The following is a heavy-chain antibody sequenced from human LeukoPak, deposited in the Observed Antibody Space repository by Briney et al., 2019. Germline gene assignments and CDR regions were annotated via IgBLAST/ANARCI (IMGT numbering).Heavy chain of an antibody. V-gene: IGHV3-30-3*01. J-gene: IGHJ3*02. CDR3: ARVDGDYANSPYGAFDI. Sequence: PGRSLRLSCAASGFTFSSYAMHWVRQAPGKGLEWVAVISYDGSNKYYADSVKGRFTISRDNSKNTLYLQMNSLRAEDTAVYYCARVDGDYANSPYGAFDIWGQGTMVTVSS. D-gene: IGHD4-17*01. CDR2: ISYDGSNK. CDR1: GFTFSSYA.